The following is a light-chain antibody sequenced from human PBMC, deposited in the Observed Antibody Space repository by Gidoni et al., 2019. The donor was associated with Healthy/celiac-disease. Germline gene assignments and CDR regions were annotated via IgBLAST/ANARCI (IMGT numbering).Light chain of an antibody. CDR2: AAS. CDR1: QSISSY. Sequence: DIQMTQSPSSLSASVGDRVTITCRASQSISSYLNWYQQKPGKAPKLLIYAASSLQSGVPSRFSGSGSGTDVTLTISSLQPEDFATYYCQQSYSIRTCXQXTKVEIK. V-gene: IGKV1-39*01. J-gene: IGKJ1*01. CDR3: QQSYSIRT.